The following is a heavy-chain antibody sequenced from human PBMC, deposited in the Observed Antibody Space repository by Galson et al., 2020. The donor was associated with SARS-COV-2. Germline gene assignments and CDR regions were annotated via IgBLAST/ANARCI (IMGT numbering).Heavy chain of an antibody. V-gene: IGHV4-34*01. D-gene: IGHD3-22*01. CDR3: ARGTRDITMIVVVMTSVPCYFGP. CDR1: GGSFSDYY. CDR2: ITHSGST. Sequence: SQASETLSLTCAVYGGSFSDYYWSWIRQSPGRGLEWIGEITHSGSTSYNPSLKSRVTISVDTSKNQFSLKMRSVTAADTAVYYCARGTRDITMIVVVMTSVPCYFGPWGEGALVTVAS. J-gene: IGHJ4*03.